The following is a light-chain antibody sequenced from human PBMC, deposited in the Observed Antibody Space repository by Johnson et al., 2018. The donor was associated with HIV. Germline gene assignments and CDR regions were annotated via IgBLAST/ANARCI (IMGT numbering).Light chain of an antibody. J-gene: IGLJ1*01. CDR3: GTWDSSLGYV. Sequence: QSVLTQPPSVSAAPGQKVTISCSGSSSNIGNNYVSWYQQLPGAAPKVLIYDNNKRPSGIPDRISGSKSGTSATLGITGLQTGDEADYYCGTWDSSLGYVFGTGTKVTVL. V-gene: IGLV1-51*01. CDR2: DNN. CDR1: SSNIGNNY.